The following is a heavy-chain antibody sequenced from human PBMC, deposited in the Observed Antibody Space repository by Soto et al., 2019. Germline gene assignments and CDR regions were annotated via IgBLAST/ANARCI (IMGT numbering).Heavy chain of an antibody. CDR1: GFSLRNARMG. Sequence: QVTLKESGPVLVKPTETLTLTCTVSGFSLRNARMGVSWIRQPPGKALEWLAHIFSNDEKSYSTSLRSRLTISKDTSKSQVVLTMTSMYPVDTATYYCAWIPYGDYLSAFDIWGQGTMVTVSS. CDR2: IFSNDEK. V-gene: IGHV2-26*01. D-gene: IGHD4-17*01. J-gene: IGHJ3*02. CDR3: AWIPYGDYLSAFDI.